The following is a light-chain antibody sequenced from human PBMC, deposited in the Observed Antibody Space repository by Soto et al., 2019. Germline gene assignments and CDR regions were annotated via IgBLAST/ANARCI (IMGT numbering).Light chain of an antibody. CDR3: QQANSFPWT. J-gene: IGKJ1*01. Sequence: DILLTQSPSSLSASVGDRVNITCRASQGINTDLAWYQQKPGKAPKSLIYSASSLQRGVPSRFSGSGSGTDFTLTISSLQPEDFATYYCQQANSFPWTFGQGTKVDIK. CDR2: SAS. V-gene: IGKV1-9*01. CDR1: QGINTD.